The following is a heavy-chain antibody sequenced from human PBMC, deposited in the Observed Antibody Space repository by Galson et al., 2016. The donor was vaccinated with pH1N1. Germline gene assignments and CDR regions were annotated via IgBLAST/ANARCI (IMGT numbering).Heavy chain of an antibody. CDR2: SSGGGGST. Sequence: SLRLSCAASGFTFSSYAVSWVRQAPGKGLEWVSGSSGGGGSTYYADSVKGRFTISRDNSRNTLYLQMNSLRADDTAVYYCAKAHTTRSGTYPYFFDYWGQGTLVTVSS. CDR1: GFTFSSYA. D-gene: IGHD1-26*01. CDR3: AKAHTTRSGTYPYFFDY. J-gene: IGHJ4*02. V-gene: IGHV3-23*01.